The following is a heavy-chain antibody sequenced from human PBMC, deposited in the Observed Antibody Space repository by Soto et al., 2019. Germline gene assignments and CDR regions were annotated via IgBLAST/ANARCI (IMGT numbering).Heavy chain of an antibody. CDR3: AALWFGELAFNY. CDR2: VYHNGIM. CDR1: GCSIRSGYY. Sequence: PSETLSLTCSVSGCSIRSGYYWGWVRQAPGKGLEWLGSVYHNGIMFHNPSFQSRVTISVDTSKNQFSLNLRSVTAADTAVYYCAALWFGELAFNYWGHGILVTSPQ. V-gene: IGHV4-38-2*02. D-gene: IGHD3-10*01. J-gene: IGHJ4*01.